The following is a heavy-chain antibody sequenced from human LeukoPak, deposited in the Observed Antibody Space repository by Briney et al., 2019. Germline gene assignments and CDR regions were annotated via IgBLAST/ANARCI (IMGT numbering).Heavy chain of an antibody. Sequence: SETLSLTCTVSGDSISNYYWGWLRQPAGKGLEWIGRVYTSGNTDYNPSLKSRVTISVDKSKNQFSLKLRSATAADTAVYYCARENREDIGSGYQYDNWGQGTLVTVCS. J-gene: IGHJ4*02. CDR2: VYTSGNT. V-gene: IGHV4-4*07. D-gene: IGHD6-25*01. CDR3: ARENREDIGSGYQYDN. CDR1: GDSISNYY.